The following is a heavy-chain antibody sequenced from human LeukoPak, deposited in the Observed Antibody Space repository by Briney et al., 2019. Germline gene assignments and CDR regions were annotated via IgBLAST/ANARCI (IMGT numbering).Heavy chain of an antibody. CDR3: ARDLWFGELSVDY. CDR1: GGTFSGYA. J-gene: IGHJ4*02. CDR2: IIPILGIA. Sequence: SVKVSCKASGGTFSGYAISWVRQAPGQGLEWMGRIIPILGIANYAQKFQGRVTITADKSTSTAYMELSSLRSEDTAVYYCARDLWFGELSVDYWGQGTLVTVSS. V-gene: IGHV1-69*04. D-gene: IGHD3-10*01.